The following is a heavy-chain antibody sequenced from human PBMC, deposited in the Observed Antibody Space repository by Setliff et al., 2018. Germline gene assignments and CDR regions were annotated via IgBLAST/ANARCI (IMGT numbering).Heavy chain of an antibody. CDR2: INHSGST. CDR1: AWSLSTYY. J-gene: IGHJ4*02. Sequence: SETLSLTCAVYAWSLSTYYWSWIRQPPGKGLEWIGEINHSGSTNYNPSLKSRVTIPVDTSKNQFSLKLSSVTAADTALCYCTVYNTGSSKNHYWGQGTPVTVSS. V-gene: IGHV4-34*01. D-gene: IGHD2-8*02. CDR3: TVYNTGSSKNHY.